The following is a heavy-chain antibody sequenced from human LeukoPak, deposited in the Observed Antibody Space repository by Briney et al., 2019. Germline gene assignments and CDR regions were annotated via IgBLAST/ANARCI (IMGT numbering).Heavy chain of an antibody. V-gene: IGHV1-2*02. J-gene: IGHJ4*02. CDR2: INPNSGGT. CDR1: GYTFTGYY. D-gene: IGHD3-3*01. Sequence: ASVKVSCKASGYTFTGYYMHWVRQAPGQGLEWMGWINPNSGGTNYAQKFQGRVTMTRDTSISTAYMELSRLRSDDTAVYYCARFDAKTTIFGVVIIGPQLDYWGQGTLVTVSS. CDR3: ARFDAKTTIFGVVIIGPQLDY.